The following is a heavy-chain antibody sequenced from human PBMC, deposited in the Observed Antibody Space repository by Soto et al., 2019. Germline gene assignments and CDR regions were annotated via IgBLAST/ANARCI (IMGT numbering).Heavy chain of an antibody. Sequence: SETLSLTCTVSGGSISSYYWSWIRQPPGKGLEWIGYIYYSGSTNYNPSLKSRVTISVDTSKNQFSLKLSSVTAADTAVYYCARQRRGRSSASSGYFAFDIWGQGTMVTVSS. CDR1: GGSISSYY. D-gene: IGHD3-22*01. V-gene: IGHV4-59*08. CDR2: IYYSGST. J-gene: IGHJ3*02. CDR3: ARQRRGRSSASSGYFAFDI.